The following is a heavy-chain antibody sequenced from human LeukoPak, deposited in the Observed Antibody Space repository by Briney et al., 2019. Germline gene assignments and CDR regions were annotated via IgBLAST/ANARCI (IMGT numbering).Heavy chain of an antibody. D-gene: IGHD1-26*01. J-gene: IGHJ2*01. CDR2: ISRNGGST. CDR3: AKDSGTCCWYFDL. Sequence: GRSLRLSCAASGFTFSSYDMTWVRQTPGRGLEWVSSISRNGGSTYADSVKGRFTISRDNSKNTLYLQMNSLRAEDAAVYYCAKDSGTCCWYFDLWGRGTLVTVSS. CDR1: GFTFSSYD. V-gene: IGHV3-23*01.